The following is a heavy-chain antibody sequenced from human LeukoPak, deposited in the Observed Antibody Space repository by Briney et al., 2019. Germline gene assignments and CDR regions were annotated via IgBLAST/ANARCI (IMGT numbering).Heavy chain of an antibody. Sequence: SETLSLTCTVSGGSISSYYWSWIRQPAGKGLEWIGRIYTSGSTNYNPSLKSRVTMSVDTSKNQFSLKLSSVTAADTAVYYCGRDLEHGHYYGSGSYSLSYNWFDPWGQGTLVTVSS. D-gene: IGHD3-10*01. CDR2: IYTSGST. CDR1: GGSISSYY. CDR3: GRDLEHGHYYGSGSYSLSYNWFDP. V-gene: IGHV4-4*07. J-gene: IGHJ5*02.